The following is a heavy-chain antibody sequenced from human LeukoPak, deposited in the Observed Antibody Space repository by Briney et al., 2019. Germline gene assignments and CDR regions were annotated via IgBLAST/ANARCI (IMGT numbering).Heavy chain of an antibody. V-gene: IGHV3-30*02. CDR3: TKSYIYGFDY. D-gene: IGHD5-18*01. CDR2: IHYDGSDK. CDR1: GFTFSNYG. J-gene: IGHJ4*02. Sequence: GGSLRLSCAASGFTFSNYGMLWVRQAPGKGLEWVAFIHYDGSDKYYADSVKGRFTISRDNSKNTLHLQMNSLSPEDMAVYYCTKSYIYGFDYWGQGTLVTVSS.